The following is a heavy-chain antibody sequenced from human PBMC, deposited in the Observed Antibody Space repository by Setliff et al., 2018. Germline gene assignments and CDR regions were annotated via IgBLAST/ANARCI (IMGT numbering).Heavy chain of an antibody. D-gene: IGHD6-6*01. CDR1: GASITSGVYY. CDR3: ARGRNVAVRLLDS. CDR2: IYHNGNT. V-gene: IGHV4-31*03. Sequence: SETLSLTCTVSGASITSGVYYWSWIRQHPGKGLEWIGYIYHNGNTYYNPSLRSRVTISVDTSKKQFSLHLYSVSAADTAVYYCARGRNVAVRLLDSWGQGNLVTVSS. J-gene: IGHJ4*02.